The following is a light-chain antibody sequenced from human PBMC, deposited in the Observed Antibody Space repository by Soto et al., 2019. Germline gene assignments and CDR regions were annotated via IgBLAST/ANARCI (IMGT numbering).Light chain of an antibody. CDR1: SSNIGAGYD. CDR3: QSYDSSLSGSGV. J-gene: IGLJ1*01. Sequence: QSVLTQPPSGSGAPGQRDTISCTGSSSNIGAGYDVHWYQQLPGTAPKLLIYGNSNRPSGVPDRFSGSKSGTSASLAITGLQAEDEADYYCQSYDSSLSGSGVFGTGTKLTVL. V-gene: IGLV1-40*01. CDR2: GNS.